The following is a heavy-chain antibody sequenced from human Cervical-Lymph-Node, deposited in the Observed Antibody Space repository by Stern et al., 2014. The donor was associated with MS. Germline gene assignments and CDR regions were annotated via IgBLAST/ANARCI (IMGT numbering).Heavy chain of an antibody. CDR2: TRKKGDSYTT. Sequence: EDQLVESGGGLVQPGGSLRLSCAASGFTFSDHYMDWVRQAPGKGLEWLGRTRKKGDSYTTEYAAFVKGKFTISRDDSKNSLYLQMNSLKTEDTAVYYCARIGPPLQDAFDVWGRGTMVTVSS. CDR3: ARIGPPLQDAFDV. CDR1: GFTFSDHY. V-gene: IGHV3-72*01. J-gene: IGHJ3*01.